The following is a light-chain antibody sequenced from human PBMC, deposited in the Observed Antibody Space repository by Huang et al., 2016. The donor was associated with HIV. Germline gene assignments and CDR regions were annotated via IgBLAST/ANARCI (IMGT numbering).Light chain of an antibody. V-gene: IGKV1-39*01. Sequence: DIQMTQFPTSLSASVEDRVTITCRAGQTIDKYLNWYQQKSGRAPKLLIYGASNLQSGVPARFSGRGSGTHFSLTINGLQPEDSATYYCQQSYRTPRTFGQGTKLEI. CDR3: QQSYRTPRT. J-gene: IGKJ2*01. CDR2: GAS. CDR1: QTIDKY.